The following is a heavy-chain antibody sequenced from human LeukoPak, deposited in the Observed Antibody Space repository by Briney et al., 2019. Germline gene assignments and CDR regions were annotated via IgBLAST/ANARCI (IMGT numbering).Heavy chain of an antibody. CDR1: GFTFGDYA. Sequence: GGSLRLSCTASGFTFGDYAMSWVRQAPGKGLEWVSSISSSSSYIYYADSVKGRFTISRDNAKNSLYLQMNSLRAEDTAVYYCAVHIVVVTATTPHYWGQGTLVTVSS. CDR3: AVHIVVVTATTPHY. CDR2: ISSSSSYI. D-gene: IGHD2-21*02. V-gene: IGHV3-21*01. J-gene: IGHJ4*02.